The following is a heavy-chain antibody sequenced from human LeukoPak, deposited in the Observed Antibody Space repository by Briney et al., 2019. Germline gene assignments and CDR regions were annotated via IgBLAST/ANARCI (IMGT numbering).Heavy chain of an antibody. CDR3: AREIGGYFDY. V-gene: IGHV1-18*01. CDR2: ISAHNGNT. J-gene: IGHJ4*02. Sequence: ASVKVSCKASGGTFSSYAISWVRQAPGQGLEWMGWISAHNGNTNYAQKLQGRVLMTTDTSTSTAYMELRSLRSDDTAVYYCAREIGGYFDYWGQGTLVTVSS. D-gene: IGHD2/OR15-2a*01. CDR1: GGTFSSYA.